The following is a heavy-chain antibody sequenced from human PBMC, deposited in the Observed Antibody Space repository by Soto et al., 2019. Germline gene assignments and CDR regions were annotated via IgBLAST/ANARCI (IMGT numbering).Heavy chain of an antibody. CDR1: GSPFGSYW. Sequence: EVQLVESGGGLVQPGGSLRLSCAASGSPFGSYWMHWVRQAPGKGLMWVSRINTDGSRTTYADSVEGRFAISRDNAKNTVYLQMNSLRAEDTAVYYCARVKSGSYDWFDPWGQGTLVTVSS. J-gene: IGHJ5*02. CDR2: INTDGSRT. CDR3: ARVKSGSYDWFDP. D-gene: IGHD3-10*01. V-gene: IGHV3-74*01.